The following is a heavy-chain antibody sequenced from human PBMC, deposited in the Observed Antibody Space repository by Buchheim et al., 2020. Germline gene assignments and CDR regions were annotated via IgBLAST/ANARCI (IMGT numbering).Heavy chain of an antibody. V-gene: IGHV3-23*04. CDR3: AKEVRPYDF. J-gene: IGHJ4*02. CDR2: ITMSGDFT. Sequence: EVHLVQSGGGLVKPGGSLRLPCQAAVFTLSRATRTGGRQAPGKGLVCVSSITMSGDFTYYADSVRGRFSIPRASTLHTLYLQMNSLRAEDTAVYYCAKEVRPYDFWGQGTL. CDR1: VFTLSRAT.